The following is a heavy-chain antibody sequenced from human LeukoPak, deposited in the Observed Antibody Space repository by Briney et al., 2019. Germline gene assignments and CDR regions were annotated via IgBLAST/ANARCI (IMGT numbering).Heavy chain of an antibody. CDR2: ISYDGSNK. D-gene: IGHD6-19*01. J-gene: IGHJ4*02. CDR3: ARDRGSSGWYSELPVFDY. CDR1: GFTFSSYG. Sequence: SGGSLRLSCAASGFTFSSYGMHWVRQAPGKGLEWVAVISYDGSNKYYADSVKGRFTISRDNAKDSLYLQMNSLRAEDTAVYYCARDRGSSGWYSELPVFDYWGQGTLVTVSS. V-gene: IGHV3-30*03.